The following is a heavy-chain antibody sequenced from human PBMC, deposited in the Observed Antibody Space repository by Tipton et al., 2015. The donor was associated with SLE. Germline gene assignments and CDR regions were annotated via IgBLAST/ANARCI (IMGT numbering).Heavy chain of an antibody. Sequence: SLRLSCTASGFTFSSHGMTWVRQAPGKGLEWVSAISGFGGSTWYADSVKGRFTISRDKSKNTLYLQMNSLRVEDTAVYYCARGPGYSEEEDYWGQGTLVTVSS. V-gene: IGHV3-23*01. D-gene: IGHD5-24*01. CDR3: ARGPGYSEEEDY. CDR2: ISGFGGST. J-gene: IGHJ4*02. CDR1: GFTFSSHG.